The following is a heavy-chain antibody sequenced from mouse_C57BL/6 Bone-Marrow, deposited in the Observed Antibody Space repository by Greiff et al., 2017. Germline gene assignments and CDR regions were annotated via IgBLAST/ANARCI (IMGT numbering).Heavy chain of an antibody. CDR3: ATTVVAPDYAMAY. CDR1: GYTFTSYG. Sequence: LQESGAELARPGASVKLSCKASGYTFTSYGISWVKQRTGQGLEWIGEIYPRSGNTYYNEKFKGKATLTADKSSSTAYMELRSLTSEDSAVYFCATTVVAPDYAMAYWGQGPSVTVSS. D-gene: IGHD1-1*01. J-gene: IGHJ4*01. CDR2: IYPRSGNT. V-gene: IGHV1-81*01.